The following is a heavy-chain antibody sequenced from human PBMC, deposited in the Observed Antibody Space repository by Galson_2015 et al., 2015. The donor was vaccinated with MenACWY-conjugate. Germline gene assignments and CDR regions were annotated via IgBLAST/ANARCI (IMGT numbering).Heavy chain of an antibody. D-gene: IGHD2-15*01. CDR3: SRTVATPGDY. J-gene: IGHJ4*02. CDR1: GFSLRTRGVG. CDR2: IYWDDDK. V-gene: IGHV2-5*02. Sequence: PALVTPTQTLTLPCTFSGFSLRTRGVGVGWIRQPPGKAQEWLALIYWDDDKSYSPSLRSRLTITKDTSKNHVVLTMTNMIPVDTATYYCSRTVATPGDYWGQGTLVTVSS.